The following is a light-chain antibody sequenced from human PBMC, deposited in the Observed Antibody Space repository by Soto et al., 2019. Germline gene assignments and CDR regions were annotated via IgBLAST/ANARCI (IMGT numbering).Light chain of an antibody. CDR2: GAS. CDR3: QQYGRSPRT. J-gene: IGKJ3*01. Sequence: EIVLTQSPGTLSLSPGERATLSCRASQSVSSNYLAWYQQKPGQAPRLFIYGASSRATGIPDRFSGSGSVTDFTLTISRLEPEDFAVYYCQQYGRSPRTFGPGTKVDIK. V-gene: IGKV3-20*01. CDR1: QSVSSNY.